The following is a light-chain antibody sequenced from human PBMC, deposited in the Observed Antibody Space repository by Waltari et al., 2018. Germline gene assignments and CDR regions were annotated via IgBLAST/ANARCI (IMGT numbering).Light chain of an antibody. J-gene: IGLJ3*02. CDR2: KDS. V-gene: IGLV3-25*03. CDR1: ALPKQY. CDR3: QSATSSGPWV. Sequence: SYELPQPPSVSVSPGQPARITCSGGALPKQYAYWYQQKPGQAPVLVIYKDSERPSGVSERFSGSSSGKTVSLTISGVQAEDEADYYCQSATSSGPWVFGGGTKLTVL.